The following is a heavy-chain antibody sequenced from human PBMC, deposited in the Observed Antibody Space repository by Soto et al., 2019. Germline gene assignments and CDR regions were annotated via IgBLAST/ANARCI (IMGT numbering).Heavy chain of an antibody. CDR1: GFTFSSYG. V-gene: IGHV3-30*18. D-gene: IGHD4-4*01. CDR2: ISYDGSNK. CDR3: AKILRLAPVTTPYYYYGMDV. J-gene: IGHJ6*02. Sequence: GALRLSCAASGFTFSSYGMHWVRQAPGKGLEWVAVISYDGSNKYYADSVKGRFTISRDNSKNTLYLQMNSLRAEDTAVYYCAKILRLAPVTTPYYYYGMDVWGQGTTVTVSS.